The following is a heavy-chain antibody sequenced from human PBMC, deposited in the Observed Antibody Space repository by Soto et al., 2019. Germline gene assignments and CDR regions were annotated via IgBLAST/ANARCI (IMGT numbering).Heavy chain of an antibody. CDR2: IIPMFGIA. D-gene: IGHD2-2*01. V-gene: IGHV1-69*08. J-gene: IGHJ6*02. Sequence: QVQLVQSGAEVKKPGSSVKVSCKGSGGTFNRYTITWVRQAPGQGLEWMGRIIPMFGIASDAQNFQGRVTITADKATSTDYMELSSLRSAATAVDYCARDSGRSDVVPAAISAMYVWGQGTTVTVSS. CDR3: ARDSGRSDVVPAAISAMYV. CDR1: GGTFNRYT.